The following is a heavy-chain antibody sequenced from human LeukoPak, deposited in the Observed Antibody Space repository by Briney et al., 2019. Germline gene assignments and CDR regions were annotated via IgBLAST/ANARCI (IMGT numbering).Heavy chain of an antibody. CDR2: ISGSGGTT. Sequence: AGTLRLSCAASGFTISSHTLNWVRQAPGKGLECVSYISGSGGTTYYAYPMKGRFTISRATSKNTLYLQMNGLRAEDTAGYYCAKGYNWGQGTLVTVSS. V-gene: IGHV3-23*01. CDR3: AKGYN. CDR1: GFTISSHT. J-gene: IGHJ4*02. D-gene: IGHD1-14*01.